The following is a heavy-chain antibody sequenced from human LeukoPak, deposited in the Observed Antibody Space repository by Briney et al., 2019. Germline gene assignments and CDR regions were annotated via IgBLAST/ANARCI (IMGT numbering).Heavy chain of an antibody. Sequence: SETLSLTCSVSGVSITSGSYYWGWIRQSAGKGLEWIGRVHFSGDIYHNAAFRSRAAVSGDASKNQFSLQLNSVTAADTAVYYCARGASPKDAVFFDYWGQGALIIVSS. D-gene: IGHD3-16*01. CDR2: VHFSGDI. CDR1: GVSITSGSYY. CDR3: ARGASPKDAVFFDY. J-gene: IGHJ4*02. V-gene: IGHV4-61*02.